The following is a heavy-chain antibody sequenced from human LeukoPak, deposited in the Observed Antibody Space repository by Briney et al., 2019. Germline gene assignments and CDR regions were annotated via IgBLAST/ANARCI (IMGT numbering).Heavy chain of an antibody. Sequence: PGGSLRLSCAASGFTFSNYNMNWVRQTPGKGLEWVSSITSSSMYIYYADSVKGRFTISRDNAKNSLSLQMNSLRAEDTAVYYCARDPYNGNYGDSYYYFMDAWGKGTTVTVSS. CDR1: GFTFSNYN. J-gene: IGHJ6*03. CDR3: ARDPYNGNYGDSYYYFMDA. D-gene: IGHD1-26*01. V-gene: IGHV3-21*01. CDR2: ITSSSMYI.